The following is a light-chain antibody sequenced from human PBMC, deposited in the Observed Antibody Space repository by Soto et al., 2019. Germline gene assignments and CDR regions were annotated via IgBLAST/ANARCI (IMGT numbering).Light chain of an antibody. CDR2: SNN. CDR1: SSNIGSNT. V-gene: IGLV1-44*01. Sequence: QSVLTQPPSASGTPGQRVTISCSGSSSNIGSNTVNWYQQLPGTAPKLLIYSNNQRPSGVPDRFSGSKSGTSDSLAISGLQSEDEADYYCAAWDDSLNALVFGGGTKLTVL. CDR3: AAWDDSLNALV. J-gene: IGLJ2*01.